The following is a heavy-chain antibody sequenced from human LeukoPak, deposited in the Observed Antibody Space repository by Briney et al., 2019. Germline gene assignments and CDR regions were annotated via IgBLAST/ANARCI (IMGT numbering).Heavy chain of an antibody. Sequence: GGSLRLSCAASGFTFSSYGIHWVRQAPGKGLEWVAFIRYDGSHKYYADSVKGRFTISRDNSKNTLYLQMNSLRAEDTAVYYCAKSEVWVATFFDYWGQGTLVTVSS. CDR3: AKSEVWVATFFDY. V-gene: IGHV3-30*02. D-gene: IGHD5-12*01. CDR2: IRYDGSHK. CDR1: GFTFSSYG. J-gene: IGHJ4*02.